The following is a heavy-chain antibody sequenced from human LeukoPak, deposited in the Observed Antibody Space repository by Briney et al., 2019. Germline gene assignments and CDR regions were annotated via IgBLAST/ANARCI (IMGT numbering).Heavy chain of an antibody. CDR1: GYTLTELS. V-gene: IGHV1-69*06. J-gene: IGHJ4*02. CDR3: AREIDYGGNSVD. CDR2: IIPIFGTA. D-gene: IGHD4-23*01. Sequence: SVKVSCKVSGYTLTELSMHWVRQAPGQGLEWMGGIIPIFGTANYAQKFQGRVTITADKSTSTAYMELSSLRSEDTAVYYCAREIDYGGNSVDWGQGTLVTVSS.